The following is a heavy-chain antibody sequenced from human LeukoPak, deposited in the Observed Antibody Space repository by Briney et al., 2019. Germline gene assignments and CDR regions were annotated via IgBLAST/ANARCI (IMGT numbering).Heavy chain of an antibody. V-gene: IGHV3-7*01. D-gene: IGHD1-26*01. CDR2: IKQDGSEK. CDR3: ARERGATYYYYYYYMDV. J-gene: IGHJ6*03. Sequence: PGGTLRLSCAASGFTFSSYGMSWVRQAPGKGLEWVANIKQDGSEKYYVDSVKGRFTISRDNAKNSLYLQMNSLRAEDTAVYYCARERGATYYYYYYYMDVWGKGTTVTVSS. CDR1: GFTFSSYG.